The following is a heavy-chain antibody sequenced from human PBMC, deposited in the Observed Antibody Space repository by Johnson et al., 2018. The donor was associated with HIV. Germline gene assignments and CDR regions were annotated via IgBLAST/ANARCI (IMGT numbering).Heavy chain of an antibody. J-gene: IGHJ3*02. CDR1: GFTISSYA. D-gene: IGHD6-13*01. Sequence: QVQLVESGGGVVQPGRSLRLSCAASGFTISSYAIHWVRQAPGKGLEWVAVISNDGSDKYYADSVTGRFSISRDNSKNTLYLQMNRLRAEDTAVYYCARVLSKSSSFLHVAFEIWGQGTMVTVSS. CDR2: ISNDGSDK. V-gene: IGHV3-30-3*01. CDR3: ARVLSKSSSFLHVAFEI.